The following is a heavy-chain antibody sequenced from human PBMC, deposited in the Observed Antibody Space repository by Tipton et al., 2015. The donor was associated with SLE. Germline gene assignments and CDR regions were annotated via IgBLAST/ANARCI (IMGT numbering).Heavy chain of an antibody. CDR2: INHSGST. Sequence: TLSLTCAVYGGSFSGYYWSWIRQPPGKGLEWIGEINHSGSTNYNPSLESRVTISVDTSKNQFSLKLSSVTAADTAVYYCARGGEDTAHWGQGTLVTVSS. D-gene: IGHD5-18*01. J-gene: IGHJ4*02. CDR1: GGSFSGYY. CDR3: ARGGEDTAH. V-gene: IGHV4-34*01.